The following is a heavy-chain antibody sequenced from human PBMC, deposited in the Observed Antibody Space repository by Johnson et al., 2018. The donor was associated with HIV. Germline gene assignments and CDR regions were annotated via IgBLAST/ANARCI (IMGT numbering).Heavy chain of an antibody. CDR1: AFTFSNAR. Sequence: VQLVESGGGLVKPGGSLRLSCEASAFTFSNARMSWVRQAPGKGLEWVSVIYSGGSTYYADSVKGRFTISRDNSKNTLFLQMNSLRAEDTAVYYCARYGALTTRGAFDIWGQGTMVTVSS. V-gene: IGHV3-66*01. CDR3: ARYGALTTRGAFDI. J-gene: IGHJ3*02. D-gene: IGHD4-17*01. CDR2: IYSGGST.